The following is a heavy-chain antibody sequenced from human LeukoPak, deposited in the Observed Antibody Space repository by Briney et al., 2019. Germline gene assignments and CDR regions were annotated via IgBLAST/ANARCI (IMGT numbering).Heavy chain of an antibody. V-gene: IGHV4-59*01. CDR1: GGSISSYY. CDR2: IYYSGST. Sequence: SETLSLTCTASGGSISSYYWSWIRQPPGKGLEWIGYIYYSGSTNYNPSLKSGVTISVDTSKNQFSLKLSSVTAADTAVYHCARDYTVTSYYYYGMDVWGQGTTVTVSS. D-gene: IGHD4-17*01. J-gene: IGHJ6*02. CDR3: ARDYTVTSYYYYGMDV.